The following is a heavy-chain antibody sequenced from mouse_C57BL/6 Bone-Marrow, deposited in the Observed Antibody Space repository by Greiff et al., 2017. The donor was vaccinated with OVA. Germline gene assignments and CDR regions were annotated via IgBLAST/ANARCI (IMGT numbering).Heavy chain of an antibody. CDR2: IYPRSGNT. CDR3: ARGGRFAY. CDR1: GYTFTSYG. Sequence: QVQLKQSGAELARPGASVKLSCKASGYTFTSYGISWVKQRTGPGLEWIGEIYPRSGNTYYNEKFKGKATLTAYKSSSTAYMELRSLPSEDSAVYFCARGGRFAYWGQGTLVTVSA. V-gene: IGHV1-81*01. J-gene: IGHJ3*01. D-gene: IGHD3-3*01.